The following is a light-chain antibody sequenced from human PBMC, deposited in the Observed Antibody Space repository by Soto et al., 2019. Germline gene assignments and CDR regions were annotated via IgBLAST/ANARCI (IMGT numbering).Light chain of an antibody. J-gene: IGKJ5*01. Sequence: EIVMTQSPATLSVSPGESATLSCRASQTINSDLAWYVQKPGQAPRRLIYGASTWGTDVPPRFTGSGSGTDFTLTISGLQSEDFAVYFCQQYNSCPTTFGQGTRL. CDR2: GAS. V-gene: IGKV3D-15*01. CDR3: QQYNSCPTT. CDR1: QTINSD.